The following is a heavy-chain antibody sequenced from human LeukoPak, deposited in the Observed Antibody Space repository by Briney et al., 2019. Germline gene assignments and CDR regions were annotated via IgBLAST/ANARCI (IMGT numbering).Heavy chain of an antibody. D-gene: IGHD6-13*01. Sequence: PGGSLRLSCAASGFTFSSYAMHWVRQAPGKGLEWVAVISYDGSNKYYADSVKGRFTISRDNSKNTLYLQMNSLRAEDTAVYYCARQHIAAAGAFDYWGQGTLVTVSS. CDR3: ARQHIAAAGAFDY. J-gene: IGHJ4*02. CDR1: GFTFSSYA. V-gene: IGHV3-30*04. CDR2: ISYDGSNK.